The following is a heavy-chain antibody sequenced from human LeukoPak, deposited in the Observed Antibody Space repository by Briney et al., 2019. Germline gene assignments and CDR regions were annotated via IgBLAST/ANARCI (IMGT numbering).Heavy chain of an antibody. CDR1: GFTFSSHS. V-gene: IGHV3-23*01. CDR3: AKGGLWFGDLTFDY. D-gene: IGHD3-10*01. CDR2: ISGSGGST. J-gene: IGHJ4*02. Sequence: PGRSLRLSCAASGFTFSSHSMHWVRQAPGKGLEWVSTISGSGGSTYYADSVKGRFTISRDNSKNTLYLQMNSLRAEDTAVYYCAKGGLWFGDLTFDYWGQGTLVTVSS.